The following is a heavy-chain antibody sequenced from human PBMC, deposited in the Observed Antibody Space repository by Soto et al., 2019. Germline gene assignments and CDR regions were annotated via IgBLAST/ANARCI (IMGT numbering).Heavy chain of an antibody. V-gene: IGHV4-59*03. CDR1: GGSISSYF. CDR2: ISYSGST. J-gene: IGHJ6*02. D-gene: IGHD6-6*01. Sequence: SETLSLTCTVSGGSISSYFWTWIRQPPGKGLEWIGYISYSGSTNDNPSLKGRVTISIDTAKNQFSLNLTSVTAADTAVYYCATLPGTSSRYELYVWGQGTTVTVS. CDR3: ATLPGTSSRYELYV.